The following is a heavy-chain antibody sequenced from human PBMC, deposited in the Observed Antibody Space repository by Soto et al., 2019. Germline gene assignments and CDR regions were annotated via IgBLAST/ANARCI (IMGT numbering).Heavy chain of an antibody. CDR3: ERNNIYGLDV. Sequence: ASLKVSCKVYGYTFNSYDFTWVRQAPGQGLEWMGWIGAYTGNTNYAEKFQGRVSLTIDASTSTAYMELRSLTADDTARYYCERNNIYGLDVWGQGTKVTVSS. D-gene: IGHD1-20*01. V-gene: IGHV1-18*01. J-gene: IGHJ6*02. CDR1: GYTFNSYD. CDR2: IGAYTGNT.